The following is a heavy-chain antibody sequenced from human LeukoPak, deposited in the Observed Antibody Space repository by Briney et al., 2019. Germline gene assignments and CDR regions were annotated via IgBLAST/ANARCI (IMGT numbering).Heavy chain of an antibody. Sequence: SETLSLTCSVSGGSFSSTSYYWGWIRQPPGKGLEWIANIYHTGSTYYNPSLKSRVTISVDTSGNQFSLKLNSVTAADTAVYYCARPIRSRDNNWFDPWGQGILVTVSS. V-gene: IGHV4-39*01. CDR2: IYHTGST. J-gene: IGHJ5*02. CDR1: GGSFSSTSYY. CDR3: ARPIRSRDNNWFDP. D-gene: IGHD3-10*01.